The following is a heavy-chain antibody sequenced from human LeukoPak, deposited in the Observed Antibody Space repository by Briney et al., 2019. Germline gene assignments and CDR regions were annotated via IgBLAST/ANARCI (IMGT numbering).Heavy chain of an antibody. Sequence: KASETLSLTCAVYGGSFSGYYWSWIRQPPGKGLEWIGEINHSGSTNYNPSLKSRVTISVDTSKNQFSLKLSSVTAADTAVYYCARGPGVAAAMGPPYYYYYYGMDVWGQGTTVTVSS. D-gene: IGHD6-13*01. J-gene: IGHJ6*02. V-gene: IGHV4-34*01. CDR1: GGSFSGYY. CDR2: INHSGST. CDR3: ARGPGVAAAMGPPYYYYYYGMDV.